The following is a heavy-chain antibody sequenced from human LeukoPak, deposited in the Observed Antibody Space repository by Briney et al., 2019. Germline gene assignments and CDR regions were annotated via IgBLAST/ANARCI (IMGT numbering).Heavy chain of an antibody. V-gene: IGHV1-18*01. J-gene: IGHJ4*02. D-gene: IGHD2-15*01. CDR3: ARDLSRVVVTATPFDY. CDR1: GYTFTSYG. CDR2: ISAYSGNT. Sequence: ASVKVSCKASGYTFTSYGISWVRQAPGQGLEWMGWISAYSGNTNYAQKLQGRVTMTTDTSTSTAYMELRSLRSDDTAVYYCARDLSRVVVTATPFDYWGQGTLVTVSS.